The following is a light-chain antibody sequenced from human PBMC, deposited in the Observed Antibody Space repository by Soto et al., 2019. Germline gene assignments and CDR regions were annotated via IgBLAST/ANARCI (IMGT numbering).Light chain of an antibody. CDR3: CSYAGTYVV. CDR1: NSDVGSYNY. CDR2: DVT. Sequence: QSALTQPRSVSGSPGQSVTISCTGTNSDVGSYNYVSWYQQHPGRAPKLMIYDVTERPSGVPDRFSGCKSGNTASLTISGLQAEDESDYYCCSYAGTYVVFGGGTQLTVL. V-gene: IGLV2-11*01. J-gene: IGLJ2*01.